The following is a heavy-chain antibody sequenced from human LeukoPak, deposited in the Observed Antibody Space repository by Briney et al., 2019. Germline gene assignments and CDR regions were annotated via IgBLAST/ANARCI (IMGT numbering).Heavy chain of an antibody. CDR1: GFTFSSYW. V-gene: IGHV3-74*01. CDR3: ARAVRGGFSMVRGGAFDI. D-gene: IGHD3-10*01. CDR2: INTDGSST. J-gene: IGHJ3*02. Sequence: GGSLRLSCAASGFTFSSYWMHWVRQAPGKGLVWVSRINTDGSSTSYADSVKGRFTISRDNAKNTLYLQMNSLRAEDTAVYYCARAVRGGFSMVRGGAFDIWGQGTMVTVSS.